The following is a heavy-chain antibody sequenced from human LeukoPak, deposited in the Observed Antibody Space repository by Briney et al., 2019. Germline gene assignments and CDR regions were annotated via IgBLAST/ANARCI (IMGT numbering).Heavy chain of an antibody. D-gene: IGHD3-10*01. V-gene: IGHV3-48*03. CDR2: ISSSGSTI. J-gene: IGHJ4*02. Sequence: PGGSLRLSCAASGFTFSSYEMNWVRQAPGKGLEWVSYISSSGSTIYYADSVKGRFTISRDNAKNSLYLQMNSLRAEDTAVYYCARGGIDGPGWGSGRLYYFDYWGQGTLVTVSS. CDR3: ARGGIDGPGWGSGRLYYFDY. CDR1: GFTFSSYE.